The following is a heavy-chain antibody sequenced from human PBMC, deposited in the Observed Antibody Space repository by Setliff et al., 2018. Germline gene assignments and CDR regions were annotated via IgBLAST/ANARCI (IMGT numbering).Heavy chain of an antibody. Sequence: LRLSCAASGFTFSDHYMDWVRQAPGKGLEWVSAISGSGGSTDYADSVKGRFTISRDNSKNTLYLQMNGLRAEDTAIYYCAGDPPGPHLVYTYWGQGALVTVSS. CDR1: GFTFSDHY. CDR2: ISGSGGST. J-gene: IGHJ4*02. D-gene: IGHD3-16*01. V-gene: IGHV3-23*01. CDR3: AGDPPGPHLVYTY.